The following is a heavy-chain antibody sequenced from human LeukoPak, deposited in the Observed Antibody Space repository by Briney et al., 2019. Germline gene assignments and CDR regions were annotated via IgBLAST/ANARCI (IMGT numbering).Heavy chain of an antibody. CDR1: GFTFSTYG. D-gene: IGHD2-2*01. Sequence: GGSLRLSCAASGFTFSTYGINWVRQAPGKGLEWVAVISYDGSNKYYADSVKGRFTISRDNSKNTLYLQMNSLRAEDTAVYYCAKAALDCSSTSCYEHYYYGMDVWGQGTTVTVSS. V-gene: IGHV3-30*18. CDR3: AKAALDCSSTSCYEHYYYGMDV. CDR2: ISYDGSNK. J-gene: IGHJ6*02.